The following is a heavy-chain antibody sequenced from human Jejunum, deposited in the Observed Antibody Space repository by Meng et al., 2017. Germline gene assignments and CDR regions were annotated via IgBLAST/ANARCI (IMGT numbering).Heavy chain of an antibody. CDR3: ARVGLGWSGFDS. V-gene: IGHV4-34*01. CDR1: GESFSNYY. J-gene: IGHJ4*02. CDR2: ITHSGST. D-gene: IGHD6-19*01. Sequence: QVQLQQWGAGLVKPSETRSLTCSVYGESFSNYYWNWIRQAPGKGLEWIGEITHSGSTKYDPSLKSRVTISQDTSKNQFSLQLSSVTAADTAIYYCARVGLGWSGFDSWGQGSLVTVSS.